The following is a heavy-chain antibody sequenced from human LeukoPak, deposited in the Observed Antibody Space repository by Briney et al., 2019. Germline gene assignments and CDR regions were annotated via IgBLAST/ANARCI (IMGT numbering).Heavy chain of an antibody. J-gene: IGHJ6*03. CDR1: GYTFTSYD. Sequence: GASVKVSCKASGYTFTSYDINWVRQATGQGLEWMGWMNPNSGNTGYAQKFQGRVTITRNTSISTAYMELSSLRSEDTAVYYCAGVGVVPAASPLRAYYYYMDVWGKGTTVTVSS. V-gene: IGHV1-8*03. D-gene: IGHD2-2*01. CDR2: MNPNSGNT. CDR3: AGVGVVPAASPLRAYYYYMDV.